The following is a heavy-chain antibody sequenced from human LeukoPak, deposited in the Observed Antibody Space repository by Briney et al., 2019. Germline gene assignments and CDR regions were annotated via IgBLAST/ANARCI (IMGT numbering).Heavy chain of an antibody. CDR1: GGSISSHY. Sequence: PSETLSLTCTVSGGSISSHYWSWIRQPPGKGLEWIGYIYYSGSTNYNPSLKSRVTISVDTSKNQSSLKLSSVTAADTAVYYCARDPDDSSGYYYSYFDYWGQGTLVTVSS. D-gene: IGHD3-22*01. CDR3: ARDPDDSSGYYYSYFDY. V-gene: IGHV4-59*11. J-gene: IGHJ4*02. CDR2: IYYSGST.